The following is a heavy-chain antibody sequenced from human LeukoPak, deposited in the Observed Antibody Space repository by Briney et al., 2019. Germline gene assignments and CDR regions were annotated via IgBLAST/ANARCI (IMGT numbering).Heavy chain of an antibody. CDR1: GYSISSGYY. CDR2: IYHSGST. Sequence: PSETLSLTCTVSGYSISSGYYWGWIRQPPGKGLEWIGSIYHSGSTYYNPSLKSRVTISVDTSKNQFSLKLRSVTAADTAVYYCARGYRQWLVLWGQGTLVTVSS. CDR3: ARGYRQWLVL. J-gene: IGHJ4*02. V-gene: IGHV4-38-2*02. D-gene: IGHD6-19*01.